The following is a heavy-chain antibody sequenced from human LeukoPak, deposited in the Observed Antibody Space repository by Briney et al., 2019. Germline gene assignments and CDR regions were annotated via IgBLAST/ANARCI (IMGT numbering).Heavy chain of an antibody. Sequence: PGGSLRLSCAASGFTFSHYGMHWVRQAPGRGLEWVAVIWFDGGKIQYPDSVKGRFTISRDNAKSSLYLQMNSLRVEDTAVYYCTGGGFDYWGQGALVTVSS. V-gene: IGHV3-33*03. CDR3: TGGGFDY. D-gene: IGHD1-1*01. CDR2: IWFDGGKI. CDR1: GFTFSHYG. J-gene: IGHJ4*02.